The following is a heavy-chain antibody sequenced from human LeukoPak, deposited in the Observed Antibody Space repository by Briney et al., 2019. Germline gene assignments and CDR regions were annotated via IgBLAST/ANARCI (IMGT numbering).Heavy chain of an antibody. CDR3: VYYYGSGSVEY. CDR1: GGSITSSNYY. Sequence: SETLSLTCTVSGGSITSSNYYWGWIRQPPGKGLEWIGSFYYGGSTNYNPSLKSRVTISVDTSKNQFSLRLSSVTAADTAVYYCVYYYGSGSVEYWGQGTLVTVSS. D-gene: IGHD3-10*01. CDR2: FYYGGST. V-gene: IGHV4-39*01. J-gene: IGHJ4*02.